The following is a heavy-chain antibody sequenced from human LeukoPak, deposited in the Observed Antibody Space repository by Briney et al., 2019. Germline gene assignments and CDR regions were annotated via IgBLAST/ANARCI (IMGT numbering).Heavy chain of an antibody. J-gene: IGHJ4*02. D-gene: IGHD2-2*01. CDR2: IYYSGST. Sequence: PSETLSLTCTVSGGSISSGSYYWSWIRQPPGKGLEWIGSIYYSGSTYYNPSLKSRVTISVDTSKNQFSLKLSSVTAADTAVYYCASKGYLTDIVVVPAAILFDYWGQGTLVTVSS. V-gene: IGHV4-39*01. CDR1: GGSISSGSYY. CDR3: ASKGYLTDIVVVPAAILFDY.